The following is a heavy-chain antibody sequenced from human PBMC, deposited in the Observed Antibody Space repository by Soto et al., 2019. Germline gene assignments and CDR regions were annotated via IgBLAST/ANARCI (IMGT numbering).Heavy chain of an antibody. CDR3: VRGGGDYHDGNGYLGRH. D-gene: IGHD3-22*01. V-gene: IGHV3-74*01. CDR1: GFTFRTYW. CDR2: TKSDGSGT. J-gene: IGHJ4*02. Sequence: EVQLVESGGGLVQLGGSLRLSCEASGFTFRTYWMHWVRQAPGKGLVWVSRTKSDGSGTYYADSVEGRFTISRDNAQNTLDLQMISLRAEDTAVYYCVRGGGDYHDGNGYLGRHWGQGTLVTVSS.